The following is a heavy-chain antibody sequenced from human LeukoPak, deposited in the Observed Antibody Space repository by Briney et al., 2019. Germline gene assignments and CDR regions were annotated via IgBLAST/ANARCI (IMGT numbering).Heavy chain of an antibody. J-gene: IGHJ6*03. CDR1: GYTFTGYY. D-gene: IGHD2-2*01. CDR3: ARGSSIHVLLYHYYYMDV. V-gene: IGHV1-2*02. Sequence: ASVKVSCKASGYTFTGYYMHWVRQAPGQGLEWMGWINPSSGRTNYAQNFQDRVAMTRDTSISTAHMELSSLRSDDTAVYYCARGSSIHVLLYHYYYMDVWGKGTTVAVSS. CDR2: INPSSGRT.